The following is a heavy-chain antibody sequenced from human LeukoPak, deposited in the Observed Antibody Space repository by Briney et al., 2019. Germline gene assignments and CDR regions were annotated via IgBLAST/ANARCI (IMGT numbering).Heavy chain of an antibody. CDR1: GFTFRIYA. V-gene: IGHV3-23*01. Sequence: PGSSLRLSCAASGFTFRIYAMSWVRQAPGKGLEWVSGISGSDASTFYADSVMSRFTISRDNSMNTLYLQMNNVRAEDAAIYFCARRGSEWNSYFYPMDVWGQGTTVTVSS. CDR2: ISGSDAST. CDR3: ARRGSEWNSYFYPMDV. J-gene: IGHJ6*02. D-gene: IGHD3-3*01.